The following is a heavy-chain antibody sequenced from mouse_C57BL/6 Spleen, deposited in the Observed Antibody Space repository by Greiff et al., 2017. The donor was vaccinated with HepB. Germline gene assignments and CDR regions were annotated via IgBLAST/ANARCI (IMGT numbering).Heavy chain of an antibody. V-gene: IGHV3-2*02. Sequence: DVQLQESGPGLVKPSQSLSLTCTVPGYSITSGYGWNWIRQFPGNKLEWLGYISYSGSTNYNPSLKSRIAITRDTSKNQFFLQLNSVTTEDTATYYCARTARIKYWSQGTTLTVSS. CDR2: ISYSGST. D-gene: IGHD1-2*01. CDR3: ARTARIKY. CDR1: GYSITSGYG. J-gene: IGHJ2*01.